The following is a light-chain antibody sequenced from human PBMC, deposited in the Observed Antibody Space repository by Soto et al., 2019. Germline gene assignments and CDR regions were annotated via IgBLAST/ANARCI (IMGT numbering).Light chain of an antibody. J-gene: IGKJ1*01. Sequence: DTVMTQSPATLSVSPGETATLSCRASESVGSHLAWYQQKAGQAPRLLIYGVSTRATGIPARFRGSGSETDFTLTISSLQSEDSAIYYCQQYDNSPPWTFGQGTKVEI. CDR3: QQYDNSPPWT. CDR2: GVS. CDR1: ESVGSH. V-gene: IGKV3-15*01.